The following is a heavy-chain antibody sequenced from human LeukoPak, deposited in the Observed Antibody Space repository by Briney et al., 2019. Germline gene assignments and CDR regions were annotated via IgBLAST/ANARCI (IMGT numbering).Heavy chain of an antibody. J-gene: IGHJ4*02. CDR1: GYTFTSYA. V-gene: IGHV1-3*01. CDR3: ARVYSSNWYTIDY. Sequence: ASVKVSCKASGYTFTSYAMHWVRQAPGQRLEWMGWINAGNGNAKYSQKFQGRVTITRDTSASTAYMELSSLRAEDTAVYYCARVYSSNWYTIDYWGQGTLVTVSS. CDR2: INAGNGNA. D-gene: IGHD6-13*01.